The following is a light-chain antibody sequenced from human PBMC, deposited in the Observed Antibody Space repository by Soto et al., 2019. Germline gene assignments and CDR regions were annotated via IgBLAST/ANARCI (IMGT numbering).Light chain of an antibody. CDR3: SSYTSSSTLV. V-gene: IGLV2-14*03. CDR2: DVN. CDR1: SSDVGGYKS. J-gene: IGLJ1*01. Sequence: QSALTQPASVSGSPGQSIAISCTGTSSDVGGYKSVSWYQHHPGKAPKLMIYDVNYRPSGISDRFSGSKSGNTASLTISGLQAEDEADYYCSSYTSSSTLVFGTGTKLTVL.